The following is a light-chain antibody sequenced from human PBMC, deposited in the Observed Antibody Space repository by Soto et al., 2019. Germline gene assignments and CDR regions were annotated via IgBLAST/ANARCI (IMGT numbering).Light chain of an antibody. CDR1: QDISNY. CDR3: QQYDNLPRLS. Sequence: DIQMTQSPSSLSASVGDRVTITCQASQDISNYLNWYQQKPGKAPKLLIYDASNLETGVPSRFSGTGSGTDFTFTISSLQPEVIATYYCQQYDNLPRLSFGGGTKVVIK. V-gene: IGKV1-33*01. CDR2: DAS. J-gene: IGKJ4*01.